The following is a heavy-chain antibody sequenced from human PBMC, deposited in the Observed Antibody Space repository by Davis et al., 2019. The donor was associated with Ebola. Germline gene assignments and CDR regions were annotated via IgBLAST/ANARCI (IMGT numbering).Heavy chain of an antibody. J-gene: IGHJ4*02. CDR3: ARGRTGSDHPRLDS. CDR2: IYYSGIT. D-gene: IGHD7-27*01. Sequence: SETLSLTCTVSGGSISSGGYYWSWIRQHPGKGLEWIGYIYYSGITYYNPSLKSRVTISVDTSKNQFSLRLTSVTAADTAVYYCARGRTGSDHPRLDSWGQGTLVTVSS. CDR1: GGSISSGGYY. V-gene: IGHV4-31*03.